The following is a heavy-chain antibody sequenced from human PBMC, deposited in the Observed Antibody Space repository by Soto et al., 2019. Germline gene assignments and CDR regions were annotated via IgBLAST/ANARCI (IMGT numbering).Heavy chain of an antibody. D-gene: IGHD3-10*01. CDR2: IDHGGST. CDR3: ARGPSATVRGVFTA. V-gene: IGHV4-34*01. CDR1: GGAFSGYS. J-gene: IGHJ5*02. Sequence: SEILSLTCAVYGGAFSGYSWTWIRQPPGKGPEWIGEIDHGGSTTYNPSLKSRVTISVDTSKNQFSLKLSSVTAADTAVYYCARGPSATVRGVFTAWGQGTLVTVSS.